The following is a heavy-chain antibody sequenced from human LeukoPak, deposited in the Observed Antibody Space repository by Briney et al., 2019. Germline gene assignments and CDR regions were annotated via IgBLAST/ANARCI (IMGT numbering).Heavy chain of an antibody. D-gene: IGHD3-22*01. Sequence: SETLSLTCTVSGGSISSYYWSWIRQPPGKGLEWIGYIYTSGGTNYNPSLKSRVTISVDTSKNQFSLKLSSVTAADTAVYYCARHANSSGYSMRIDYWGQGTLVTVSS. CDR2: IYTSGGT. CDR1: GGSISSYY. CDR3: ARHANSSGYSMRIDY. J-gene: IGHJ4*02. V-gene: IGHV4-4*09.